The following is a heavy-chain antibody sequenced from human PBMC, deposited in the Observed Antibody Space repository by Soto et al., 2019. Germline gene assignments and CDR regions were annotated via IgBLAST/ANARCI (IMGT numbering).Heavy chain of an antibody. J-gene: IGHJ6*02. CDR3: GRTKDYFYGVDV. V-gene: IGHV4-4*02. CDR2: IYHNERT. CDR1: GVSISSSQW. Sequence: QVQLQESGPGLVKPSGTLSLTCAVSGVSISSSQWWSWVRQPPGKGLEWIGEIYHNERTNYNPSLKSRRTMSLDRSKNQVSLTLSSVTAADTATYYCGRTKDYFYGVDVWGQGTTVTVSS.